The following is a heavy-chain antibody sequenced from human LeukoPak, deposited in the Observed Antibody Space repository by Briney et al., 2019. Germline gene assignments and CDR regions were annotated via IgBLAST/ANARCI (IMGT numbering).Heavy chain of an antibody. CDR1: GFTFSSYG. D-gene: IGHD6-19*01. J-gene: IGHJ4*02. CDR3: AKAGYSSGWGQGY. V-gene: IGHV3-30*18. CDR2: ISYDGSNK. Sequence: PGGSLRLSCAASGFTFSSYGMHWVRQAPGKGLEWVAVISYDGSNKYYADSAKGRFTISRDNSKNTLYLQMNSLRAEDTAVYYCAKAGYSSGWGQGYWGQGTLVTVSS.